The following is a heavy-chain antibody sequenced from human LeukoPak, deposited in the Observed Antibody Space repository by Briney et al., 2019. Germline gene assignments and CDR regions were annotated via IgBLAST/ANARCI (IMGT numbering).Heavy chain of an antibody. J-gene: IGHJ4*02. CDR1: GFTFSSYW. Sequence: GGSLRLSCAASGFTFSSYWMHWVRQAPGKGLVWVSRINSGGSSTSYADSVKGRFTISRDNAKNTLYLQMNSLRAEDTAVYYCASERITIFGVANPLDYWGQGTLVTVSS. CDR3: ASERITIFGVANPLDY. CDR2: INSGGSST. D-gene: IGHD3-3*01. V-gene: IGHV3-74*01.